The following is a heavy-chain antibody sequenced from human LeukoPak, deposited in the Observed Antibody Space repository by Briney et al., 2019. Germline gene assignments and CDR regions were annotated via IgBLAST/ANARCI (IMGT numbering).Heavy chain of an antibody. V-gene: IGHV3-53*01. CDR2: IYSGGST. Sequence: GGSLRLSCAASGFTVSTNYMSWVRQAPGKGLEWVSVIYSGGSTHYADSVKGRFTISRDNSKNTLYLQMNNLRPEDTAVYFCARFGTSSSRFFDQWGQGTLVTVSS. D-gene: IGHD6-6*01. CDR3: ARFGTSSSRFFDQ. J-gene: IGHJ4*02. CDR1: GFTVSTNY.